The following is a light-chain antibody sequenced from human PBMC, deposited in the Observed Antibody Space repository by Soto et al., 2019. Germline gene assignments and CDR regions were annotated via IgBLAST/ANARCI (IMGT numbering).Light chain of an antibody. V-gene: IGLV2-8*01. Sequence: QSALTQPPSASGSPGQSVTISCTGTSSDVGGYNYDSWYQQHPGKAPKLIIYEVSKRPSGVPDRFSGSKSGNTASLTVSGLQAEDEADYYCSSYAGSNNFGVFGTGTKVTVL. CDR3: SSYAGSNNFGV. J-gene: IGLJ1*01. CDR1: SSDVGGYNY. CDR2: EVS.